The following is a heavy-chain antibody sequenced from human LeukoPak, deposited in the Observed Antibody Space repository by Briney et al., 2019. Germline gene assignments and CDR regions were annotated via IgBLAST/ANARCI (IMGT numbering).Heavy chain of an antibody. J-gene: IGHJ6*03. CDR1: GGSINSGGSY. CDR3: ARDNGDFRSIYYYMDV. V-gene: IGHV4-31*03. D-gene: IGHD2-8*01. CDR2: IYYSWST. Sequence: TPSQTLSLTCTVSGGSINSGGSYWSWLRQHPGKGLEWIGCIYYSWSTYYNPSLKSRVTLSLDTSKNQFSLKLSSVTAADTAVYYCARDNGDFRSIYYYMDVWGKGTTVTVSS.